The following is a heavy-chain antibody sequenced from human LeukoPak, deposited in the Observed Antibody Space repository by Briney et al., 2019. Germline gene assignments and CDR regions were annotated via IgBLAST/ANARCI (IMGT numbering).Heavy chain of an antibody. CDR1: GGSISSSSYY. CDR3: ARGRMVRGVIIIEAYYYYMDV. V-gene: IGHV4-39*01. J-gene: IGHJ6*03. CDR2: IYYSGST. D-gene: IGHD3-10*01. Sequence: PSETLSLTCTVSGGSISSSSYYWGWIRQPPGKGLEWIGSIYYSGSTYYNPSLKSRVTISVDTSKNQFSLKLSSVTAADTAVYYCARGRMVRGVIIIEAYYYYMDVWGKGTTVTVSS.